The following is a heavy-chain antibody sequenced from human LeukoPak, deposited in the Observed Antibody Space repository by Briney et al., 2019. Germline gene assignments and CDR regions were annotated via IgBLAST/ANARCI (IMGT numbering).Heavy chain of an antibody. V-gene: IGHV3-74*01. CDR2: INSDGSST. J-gene: IGHJ4*02. Sequence: GGSLRLSCAASGFTFSSYWMHWVRQAPGKGLVWVSRINSDGSSTSYADSVKGRFTISRDNAKNTLYLQMNSLRAEDTAVYYCARRVSYYYDSSEVNYFDYWGQGTLVTVSS. CDR1: GFTFSSYW. D-gene: IGHD3-22*01. CDR3: ARRVSYYYDSSEVNYFDY.